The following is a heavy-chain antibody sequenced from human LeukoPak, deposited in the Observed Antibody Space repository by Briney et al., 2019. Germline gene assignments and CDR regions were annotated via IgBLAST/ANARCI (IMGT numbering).Heavy chain of an antibody. D-gene: IGHD3-22*01. CDR3: AKRYYYDSSGYIKGYYFDY. CDR2: ISGSGDRT. Sequence: GGSLRLSCAASGFTFSSYGMNWVRQAPGKGLEWVSAISGSGDRTYYADSVKGRFTISRDNSKNTLFLQMNSLRAEDTAVYYCAKRYYYDSSGYIKGYYFDYWGQGTLVTVSS. V-gene: IGHV3-23*01. CDR1: GFTFSSYG. J-gene: IGHJ4*02.